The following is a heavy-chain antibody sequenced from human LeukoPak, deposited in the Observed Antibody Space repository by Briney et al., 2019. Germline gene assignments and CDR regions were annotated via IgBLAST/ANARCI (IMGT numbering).Heavy chain of an antibody. V-gene: IGHV1-3*01. D-gene: IGHD1-26*01. Sequence: ASVKVSCKASGYTFTSYAMHWVRQAPGQRLEWMGWINAGNGNTKYSQKFQGRVTITRDTSASTAYMELSSLRSEDTAVYYCARGLKPGSYHPTFDYWGQGTLSPSPQ. CDR2: INAGNGNT. J-gene: IGHJ4*02. CDR3: ARGLKPGSYHPTFDY. CDR1: GYTFTSYA.